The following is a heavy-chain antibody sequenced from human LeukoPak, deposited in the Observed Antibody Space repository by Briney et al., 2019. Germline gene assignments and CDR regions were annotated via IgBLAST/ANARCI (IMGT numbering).Heavy chain of an antibody. V-gene: IGHV4-59*01. CDR1: GGSISSYY. CDR3: ARTMYGGYCTGGTCATLDY. CDR2: IYYSGST. D-gene: IGHD2-15*01. Sequence: PSETLSLTCTVSGGSISSYYWSWIRQPPGKGLEWIGYIYYSGSTNYNPSLKSRVTISVDMSKNQFSLKLTSVTAADTAVYYCARTMYGGYCTGGTCATLDYWGQGTLVTVSS. J-gene: IGHJ4*02.